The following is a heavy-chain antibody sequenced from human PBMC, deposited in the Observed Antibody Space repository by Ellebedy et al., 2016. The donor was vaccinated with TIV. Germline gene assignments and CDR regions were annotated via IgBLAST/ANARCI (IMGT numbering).Heavy chain of an antibody. CDR3: ARDRDYGTFDY. Sequence: AASVKVSCKASGYTFTSYAMHWVRQAPGQRLEWMGWINAGNGNTKYSQKFQGRVTITRDTSASTAYMELSSLRSEATAVYNCARDRDYGTFDYWGQGTLVTVSS. J-gene: IGHJ4*02. D-gene: IGHD4-17*01. CDR1: GYTFTSYA. V-gene: IGHV1-3*01. CDR2: INAGNGNT.